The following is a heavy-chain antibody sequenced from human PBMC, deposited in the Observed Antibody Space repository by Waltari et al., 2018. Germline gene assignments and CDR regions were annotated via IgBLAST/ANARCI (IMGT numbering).Heavy chain of an antibody. CDR2: IYYSGTT. Sequence: QLQLQESGPGLVKPSETLSLTCTVSGGSISSSSYYWGWIRQPPGKGLEWLGWIYYSGTTYCNPPLKRRDTISGDTSKNQFALKLCSVTAADTAVYYCARVSSSLNYYYYGMDVWGQGTTVTVSS. D-gene: IGHD6-13*01. J-gene: IGHJ6*02. V-gene: IGHV4-39*01. CDR1: GGSISSSSYY. CDR3: ARVSSSLNYYYYGMDV.